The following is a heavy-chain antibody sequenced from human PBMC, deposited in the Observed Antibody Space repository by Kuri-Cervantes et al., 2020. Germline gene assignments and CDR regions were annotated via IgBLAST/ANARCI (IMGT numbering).Heavy chain of an antibody. Sequence: SETLSLTCTVSGGSISNYYWSWIRQPPGKGLEWIGYIYHSGSTYYNPSLKSRVTISVDTSKNQFSLKLSSVTAADTAVYYCAAALWFGELFGWFDPGGQGTLVTVSS. CDR2: IYHSGST. V-gene: IGHV4-59*04. CDR3: AAALWFGELFGWFDP. D-gene: IGHD3-10*01. J-gene: IGHJ5*02. CDR1: GGSISNYY.